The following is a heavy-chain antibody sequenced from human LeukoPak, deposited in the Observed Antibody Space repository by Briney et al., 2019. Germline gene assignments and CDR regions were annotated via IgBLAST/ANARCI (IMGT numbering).Heavy chain of an antibody. CDR2: INQDGSEK. V-gene: IGHV3-7*04. CDR3: ARIQLWSFEN. Sequence: GGSLRLSCAASGYIFSNYWMNWVRQAPGKGLEWVANINQDGSEKYYVDSVKGRFTISRDNAKNSLYLQMNSLRAEDTAVYYCARIQLWSFENWGQGSLVTVSS. CDR1: GYIFSNYW. D-gene: IGHD5-24*01. J-gene: IGHJ4*02.